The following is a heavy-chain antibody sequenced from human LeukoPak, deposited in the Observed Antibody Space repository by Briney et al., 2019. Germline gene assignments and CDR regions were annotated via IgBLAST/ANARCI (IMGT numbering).Heavy chain of an antibody. CDR1: GGSISSYY. CDR3: AAQRRLWRLRSYYYGMDV. D-gene: IGHD5-12*01. CDR2: IYYSGST. J-gene: IGHJ6*02. V-gene: IGHV4-59*01. Sequence: SETLSLTCTVSGGSISSYYWSWIRQPPGKGLEWIGYIYYSGSTNYNPSLKSRVTISVDTSKNQFSLKLSSVTAADTAVYYCAAQRRLWRLRSYYYGMDVWGQGTTVTVSS.